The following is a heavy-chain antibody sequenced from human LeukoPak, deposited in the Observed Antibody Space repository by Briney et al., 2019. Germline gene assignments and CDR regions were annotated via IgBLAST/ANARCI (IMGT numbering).Heavy chain of an antibody. CDR1: GGSISSYY. Sequence: ETLSLTCTVSGGSISSYYWSWIRQAPGKGLEWVANIKQDGSEKYYVDSVKGRFTISRDNAKNSLYLQMNRLRAEDTAVYYCARANWFDPWGQGTLVTVSS. V-gene: IGHV3-7*04. J-gene: IGHJ5*02. CDR2: IKQDGSEK. CDR3: ARANWFDP.